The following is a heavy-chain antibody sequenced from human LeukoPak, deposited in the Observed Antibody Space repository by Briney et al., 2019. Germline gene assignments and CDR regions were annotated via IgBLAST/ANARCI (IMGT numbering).Heavy chain of an antibody. J-gene: IGHJ4*02. CDR1: GGSISSYY. Sequence: SETLSLTCTVSGGSISSYYWRWIRQPPGKGLEWIGYIYYSGSTNYNPSLKSRVTISVDTSKNQFSLKLSSVTAADTAVYYCARWGLDGDYFDYWGQGTLVTVSS. CDR3: ARWGLDGDYFDY. V-gene: IGHV4-59*13. D-gene: IGHD3-10*01. CDR2: IYYSGST.